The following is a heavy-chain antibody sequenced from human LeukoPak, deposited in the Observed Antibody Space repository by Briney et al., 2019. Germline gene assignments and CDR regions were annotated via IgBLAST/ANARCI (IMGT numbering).Heavy chain of an antibody. CDR2: ISYDGINK. CDR3: AKDMDVEAAGFSFDY. D-gene: IGHD6-13*01. Sequence: HPGRSLRLSCAASGFTFSSFGMHWVRQAPGKGLEWVSIISYDGINKYFSDSVKGRFTISRDNSRNTLYLQMNSLRREDTAVYYCAKDMDVEAAGFSFDYRGQGTLVTVSS. J-gene: IGHJ4*02. V-gene: IGHV3-30*18. CDR1: GFTFSSFG.